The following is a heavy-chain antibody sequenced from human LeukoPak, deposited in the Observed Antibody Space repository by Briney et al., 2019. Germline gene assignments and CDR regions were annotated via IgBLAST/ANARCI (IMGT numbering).Heavy chain of an antibody. CDR2: ISGSGGST. J-gene: IGHJ4*02. Sequence: GGSLRLSCAGSGFTFRIYAMSWVRQAPGKGLEWVSAISGSGGSTYYADSVKGRFTISRDNSKNTLYLQMNSLRVEDKAVYYCANPPYGRDVYNYFDYWGQGTPVTVSS. V-gene: IGHV3-23*01. CDR3: ANPPYGRDVYNYFDY. CDR1: GFTFRIYA. D-gene: IGHD5-24*01.